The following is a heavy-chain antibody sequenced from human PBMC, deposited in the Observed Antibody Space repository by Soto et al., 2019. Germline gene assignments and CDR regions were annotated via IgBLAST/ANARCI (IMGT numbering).Heavy chain of an antibody. V-gene: IGHV4-34*01. CDR3: ASQGLPYFDWSPTPLYYMDV. Sequence: SETLSLTCAVYGGSVSGYYWSWIRQPPGKGLEWIGEINHSGNTNYNPSLKSRVTISVDKSKNQFSLKLSSVTAADTAVYYCASQGLPYFDWSPTPLYYMDVWGKGTTVTVSS. J-gene: IGHJ6*03. CDR2: INHSGNT. D-gene: IGHD3-9*01. CDR1: GGSVSGYY.